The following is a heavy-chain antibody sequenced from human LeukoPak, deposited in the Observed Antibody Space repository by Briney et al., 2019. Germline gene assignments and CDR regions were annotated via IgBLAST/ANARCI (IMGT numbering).Heavy chain of an antibody. CDR2: IYYSGST. J-gene: IGHJ4*02. CDR3: ATEGYYDSSGYNDY. Sequence: PSETLSLTCTVSGGSISSSSYYWGWIRQPPGKRLEWIGSIYYSGSTYYNPSLKSRVTISVDTSKNQFSLKLSSVTAADTAVYYCATEGYYDSSGYNDYWGQGTLVTVSS. D-gene: IGHD3-22*01. V-gene: IGHV4-39*07. CDR1: GGSISSSSYY.